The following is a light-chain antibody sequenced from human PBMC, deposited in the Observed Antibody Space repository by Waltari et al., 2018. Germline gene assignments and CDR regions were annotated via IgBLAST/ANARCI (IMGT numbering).Light chain of an antibody. J-gene: IGLJ2*01. V-gene: IGLV2-11*01. CDR2: DVS. CDR1: SSHVGNYNS. CDR3: CSYAGSYTFVI. Sequence: QSALTQPRSVSGSPGQSVTISCTGTSSHVGNYNSVPWDQQLPNKATKRMIYDVSERPSGVPDRVSGSKSGNTASLTISGLLSEDEADYYCCSYAGSYTFVIFGGGTKLTVL.